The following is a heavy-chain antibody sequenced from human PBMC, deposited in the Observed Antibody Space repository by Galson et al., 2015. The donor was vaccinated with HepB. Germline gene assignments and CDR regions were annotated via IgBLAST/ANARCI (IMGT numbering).Heavy chain of an antibody. CDR2: ISSSSSTI. CDR3: ASRESYDILTGYGSY. CDR1: GFTFSSYS. V-gene: IGHV3-48*04. Sequence: SLRLSCAASGFTFSSYSMNWVRQAPGKGLEWVSYISSSSSTIYYADSVKGRFTISRDNAKNSLYLQMNSLRAEDTAVYYCASRESYDILTGYGSYWGQGTLVTVSS. D-gene: IGHD3-9*01. J-gene: IGHJ4*02.